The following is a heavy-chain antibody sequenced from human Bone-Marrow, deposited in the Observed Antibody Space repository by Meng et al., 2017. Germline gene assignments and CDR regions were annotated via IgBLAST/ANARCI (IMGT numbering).Heavy chain of an antibody. J-gene: IGHJ6*02. CDR2: IYHSGST. CDR1: GYSISSGYY. Sequence: GSLRLSCAVSGYSISSGYYCGWIRQPPGKGLEWIGSIYHSGSTYYNPSLKSRVTISVDTSKNQFSLKLSSVTAADTAVYYCARETSSSWYYYYYGMDVWGQGTTVTVSS. D-gene: IGHD6-13*01. CDR3: ARETSSSWYYYYYGMDV. V-gene: IGHV4-38-2*02.